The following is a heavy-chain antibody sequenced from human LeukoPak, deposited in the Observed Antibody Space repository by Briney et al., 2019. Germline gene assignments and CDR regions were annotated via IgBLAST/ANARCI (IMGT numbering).Heavy chain of an antibody. CDR3: ARDGGFGFLAAFDI. J-gene: IGHJ3*02. CDR2: ISGSGSVS. V-gene: IGHV3-48*02. Sequence: GGSLRLSCAASGFTFSNYGMTWVRQAPGKGLEWISYISGSGSVSYYEDSVKGRFTISRDNAKNSLYLQMNSLRDEDTALYYCARDGGFGFLAAFDIWGQGTMVTVSS. D-gene: IGHD3-10*01. CDR1: GFTFSNYG.